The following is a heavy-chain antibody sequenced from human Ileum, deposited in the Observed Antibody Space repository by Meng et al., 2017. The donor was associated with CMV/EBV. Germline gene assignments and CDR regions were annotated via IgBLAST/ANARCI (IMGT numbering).Heavy chain of an antibody. D-gene: IGHD2-2*02. J-gene: IGHJ5*02. CDR3: ARDGIVVVPAAIRGSWFDP. CDR2: ISYDGSNK. Sequence: GESLKISCAASGFTFSSYAMHWVRQAPGKGLEWVAVISYDGSNKYYADSVKGRFTISRDNAKNSLYLQMNSLRAEDTAVYYCARDGIVVVPAAIRGSWFDPWGQGTLVTVSS. V-gene: IGHV3-30-3*01. CDR1: GFTFSSYA.